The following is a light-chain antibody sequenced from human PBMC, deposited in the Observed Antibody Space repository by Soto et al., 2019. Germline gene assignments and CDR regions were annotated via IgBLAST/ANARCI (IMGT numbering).Light chain of an antibody. CDR3: QQFGSSIPHT. J-gene: IGKJ2*01. V-gene: IGKV3-20*01. CDR2: GAS. Sequence: EIVLTQSPGTLSLSPGDRTTLSCRASQSVSSGYLAWYQQKPGQAPRLLIYGASNRATGIPDRFSGSGSGTDFTLTISRLEPEDFGVYYCQQFGSSIPHTFGQGTKLEIK. CDR1: QSVSSGY.